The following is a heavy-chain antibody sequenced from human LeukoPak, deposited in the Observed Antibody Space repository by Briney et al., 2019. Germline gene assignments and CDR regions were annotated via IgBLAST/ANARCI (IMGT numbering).Heavy chain of an antibody. CDR2: INYSGST. V-gene: IGHV4-31*03. J-gene: IGHJ3*02. CDR3: ARTRFTDFDWLLSSADTFDI. D-gene: IGHD3-9*01. CDR1: GGSISSGGYY. Sequence: SEALSLTCTVSGGSISSGGYYWSWIRQHPGKGLEWIGYINYSGSTYYNPSLKSRVTISVDTSKNQLSLKLSSVTAADTAVYYCARTRFTDFDWLLSSADTFDIWGQGTMVTVSS.